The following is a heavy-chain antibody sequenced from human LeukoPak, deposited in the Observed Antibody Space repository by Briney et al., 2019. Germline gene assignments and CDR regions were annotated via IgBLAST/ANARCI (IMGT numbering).Heavy chain of an antibody. CDR1: GYSFTNYW. Sequence: GESLKISCKGSGYSFTNYWIGWVRQMPGKGLQWMGIIHPGDSDTRYSPSFQGQVTISADKSISTAYLQWGSLKASDTAMYYCVRIPTGYPNWFDPWGQGTLVTVSS. V-gene: IGHV5-51*01. CDR3: VRIPTGYPNWFDP. CDR2: IHPGDSDT. D-gene: IGHD6-25*01. J-gene: IGHJ5*02.